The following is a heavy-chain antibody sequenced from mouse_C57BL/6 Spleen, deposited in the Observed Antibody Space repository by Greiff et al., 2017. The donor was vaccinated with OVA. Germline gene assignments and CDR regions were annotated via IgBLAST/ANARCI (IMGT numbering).Heavy chain of an antibody. J-gene: IGHJ3*01. CDR2: IDPSDSYT. V-gene: IGHV1-50*01. CDR3: ARRGRYEYDKAY. Sequence: QVQLQQPGAELVKPGASVKLSCKASGYTFTSYWMQWVKQRPGQGLEWIGEIDPSDSYTNYNQKFKGKATLTVDTSSSTAYMQLSSLTSEDSAVYYFARRGRYEYDKAYWGQGTLVTVSA. CDR1: GYTFTSYW. D-gene: IGHD2-4*01.